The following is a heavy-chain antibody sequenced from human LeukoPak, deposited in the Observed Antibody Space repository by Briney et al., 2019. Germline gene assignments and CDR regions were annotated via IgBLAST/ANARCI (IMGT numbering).Heavy chain of an antibody. Sequence: SETLSLTCTVSGGSISSGSYYWSWIRQPAGKGLEWIGRIYTSGTTNYNPSLRSRVTISVDTSKNQFSLRLSSVTAADTAVYYCARWTEYSGSYLNWFDPWGQGTLVTVSS. CDR3: ARWTEYSGSYLNWFDP. CDR2: IYTSGTT. D-gene: IGHD1-26*01. J-gene: IGHJ5*02. CDR1: GGSISSGSYY. V-gene: IGHV4-61*02.